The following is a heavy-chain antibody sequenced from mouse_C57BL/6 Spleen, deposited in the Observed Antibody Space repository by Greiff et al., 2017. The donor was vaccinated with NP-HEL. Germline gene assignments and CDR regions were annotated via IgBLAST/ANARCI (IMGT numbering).Heavy chain of an antibody. V-gene: IGHV1-76*01. CDR2: IYPGSGNT. D-gene: IGHD1-1*01. CDR1: GYTFTDYY. J-gene: IGHJ1*03. CDR3: EITTVLWYFDV. Sequence: QVQLQQSGAELVRPGASVKLSCKASGYTFTDYYINWVKQRPGQGLEWIARIYPGSGNTYYNEKFKGKATLTAEKASSTAYMQLSSLTSEDSAVYFCEITTVLWYFDVWGTGTTVTVSS.